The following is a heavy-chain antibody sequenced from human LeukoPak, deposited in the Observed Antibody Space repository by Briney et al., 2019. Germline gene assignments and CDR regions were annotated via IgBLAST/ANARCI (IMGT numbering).Heavy chain of an antibody. CDR2: IYYSGST. Sequence: SETLSLTCTVSGGSISSYYWSWIRQPPGKGLEWIGYIYYSGSTNYNPSLKSRVTISVDTSKNQFSLKLSSVTAADAAVYYCARGPPPDFDYWGRGTLVTVSP. V-gene: IGHV4-59*12. J-gene: IGHJ4*02. CDR3: ARGPPPDFDY. CDR1: GGSISSYY.